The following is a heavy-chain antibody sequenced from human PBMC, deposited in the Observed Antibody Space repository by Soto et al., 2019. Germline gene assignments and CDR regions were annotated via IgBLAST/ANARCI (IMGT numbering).Heavy chain of an antibody. V-gene: IGHV4-31*03. CDR3: ARGNGDRNWFDH. D-gene: IGHD7-27*01. J-gene: IGHJ5*02. CDR2: IYYSGST. Sequence: LSLTCTVSGGSISSGGYYWSWIRQHPGKGLEWIGYIYYSGSTYYNPSLKSRVTISVDTSKNQFSLKLSSVTAAETAVYYCARGNGDRNWFDHWGPGTLVTVSS. CDR1: GGSISSGGYY.